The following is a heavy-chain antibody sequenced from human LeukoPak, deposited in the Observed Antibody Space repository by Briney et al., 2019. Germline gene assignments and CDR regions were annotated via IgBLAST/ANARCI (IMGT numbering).Heavy chain of an antibody. CDR2: INHSGST. D-gene: IGHD3-16*02. J-gene: IGHJ3*02. CDR1: GGSFSGYY. CDR3: ARGGPPYDYVWGSYRGAAFDI. V-gene: IGHV4-34*01. Sequence: PSETLSLXCAVYGGSFSGYYWSWIRQPPGKGLEWIGEINHSGSTNYNPSLKSRVTISVDTSKNQFSLKLSSVTAADTAVYYCARGGPPYDYVWGSYRGAAFDIWGQGTMVTVSS.